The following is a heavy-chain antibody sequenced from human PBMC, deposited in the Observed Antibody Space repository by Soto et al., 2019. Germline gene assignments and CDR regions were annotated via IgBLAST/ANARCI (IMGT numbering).Heavy chain of an antibody. CDR1: GYTFTSYD. V-gene: IGHV1-8*01. CDR3: ASGRVASPTYYYYYMDV. CDR2: MNPNSGNT. J-gene: IGHJ6*03. Sequence: QVQLVQSGAEVKKPGASVKVSCKASGYTFTSYDINWVRQATGQGLEWMGWMNPNSGNTGYAQKFQGRVTMTRNTSISTAYMELSSLRSEDTAVYYCASGRVASPTYYYYYMDVWGKGTTVTVSS.